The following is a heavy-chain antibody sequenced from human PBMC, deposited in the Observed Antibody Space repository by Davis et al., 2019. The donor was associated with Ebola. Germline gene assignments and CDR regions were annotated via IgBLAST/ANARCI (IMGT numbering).Heavy chain of an antibody. J-gene: IGHJ4*02. CDR1: GFTFYRYE. CDR2: ISGSATST. V-gene: IGHV3-48*03. Sequence: GESLKISCAASGFTFYRYEMNWVRQAPGKGLERVSYISGSATSTFYADSVKGRFTISRDNARDSLYLQMDSLRVEDTAIYYCARDAFSLSRYDTEDHWGQGTLVTVPS. CDR3: ARDAFSLSRYDTEDH. D-gene: IGHD3-9*01.